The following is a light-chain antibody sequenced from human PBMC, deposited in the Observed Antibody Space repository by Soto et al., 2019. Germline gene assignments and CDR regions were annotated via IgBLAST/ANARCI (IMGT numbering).Light chain of an antibody. V-gene: IGKV3-15*01. CDR3: QQYNNWPPT. Sequence: EIVLTQSPGTLSLSPGERATLSCRASQSVSSSYLAWYQQKPGQAPRLLIYGASTRATGIPARFSGSGSGTEFTLTISSLQSEGFAVYYCQQYNNWPPTFGQGTRLEIK. J-gene: IGKJ5*01. CDR2: GAS. CDR1: QSVSSSY.